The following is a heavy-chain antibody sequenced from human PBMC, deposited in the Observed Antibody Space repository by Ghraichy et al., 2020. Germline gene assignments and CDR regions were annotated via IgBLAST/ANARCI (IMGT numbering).Heavy chain of an antibody. Sequence: GSLNISCTVSGGSISGFYWSWIRQPPGKGLEWIGYISNTWTTTNYNPYLRSRVTISVDTSKNQLSLKLTSVTAADTAVYYCARGERLGLDYWGQGALVTVSS. D-gene: IGHD4-11*01. CDR1: GGSISGFY. CDR3: ARGERLGLDY. J-gene: IGHJ4*02. V-gene: IGHV4-59*01. CDR2: ISNTWTT.